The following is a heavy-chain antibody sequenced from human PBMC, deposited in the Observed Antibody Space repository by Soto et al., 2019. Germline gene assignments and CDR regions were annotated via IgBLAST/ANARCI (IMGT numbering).Heavy chain of an antibody. V-gene: IGHV4-34*01. J-gene: IGHJ6*02. CDR1: GGSFSGYY. D-gene: IGHD2-8*01. CDR2: INHSGST. Sequence: SETLSLTCAVYGGSFSGYYWSWIRQPPGKGLEWIGEINHSGSTNYNPSLKSRVTISVDTSKNQFSPKLSSVTAADTAVYYCARAAYCTNGVCYTGDGPYGMDVWGQGTTVTVSS. CDR3: ARAAYCTNGVCYTGDGPYGMDV.